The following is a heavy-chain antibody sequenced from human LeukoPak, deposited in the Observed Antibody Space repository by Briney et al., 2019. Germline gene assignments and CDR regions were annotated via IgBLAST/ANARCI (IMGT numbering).Heavy chain of an antibody. CDR2: ISGSSIYT. CDR1: GFTFSTYS. CDR3: ARDPPYYDGSGYYYDY. D-gene: IGHD3-22*01. Sequence: GGSLRLSCAASGFTFSTYSMNWVRQAPGKGLEWVSSISGSSIYTYYAGSVKGRFTISRDNAKNSLYLQLNSLRAEDTAVYYCARDPPYYDGSGYYYDYWGQGTLVTVSS. J-gene: IGHJ4*02. V-gene: IGHV3-21*01.